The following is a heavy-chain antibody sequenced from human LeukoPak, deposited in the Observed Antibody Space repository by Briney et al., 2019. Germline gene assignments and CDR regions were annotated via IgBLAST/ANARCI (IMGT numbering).Heavy chain of an antibody. CDR2: INHSGST. J-gene: IGHJ4*02. D-gene: IGHD3-9*01. CDR3: ARGLRYFDWLPRGEFDY. CDR1: GGSFSGYY. V-gene: IGHV4-34*01. Sequence: SETLSLTCAVYGGSFSGYYWSWIRQPPGKGLEWIGEINHSGSTNYNPSLKSRVTISVDTSKNQFSLKLSSVTAADTAVYYCARGLRYFDWLPRGEFDYWGQGTLVTVSS.